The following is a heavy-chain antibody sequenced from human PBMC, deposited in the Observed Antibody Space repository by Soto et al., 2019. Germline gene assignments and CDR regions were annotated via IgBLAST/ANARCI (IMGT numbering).Heavy chain of an antibody. CDR1: GFTFSSYA. J-gene: IGHJ4*02. CDR3: AKGSVATIPIEYYFDY. D-gene: IGHD5-12*01. Sequence: GGSLRLSCAASGFTFSSYAMSWVRQAPGKGLEWVSAISGSGGSTYYADSVKGRFTISRDNSKNTLYLQMNSLRAEDTAVYYCAKGSVATIPIEYYFDYWGQGTLVTVSS. CDR2: ISGSGGST. V-gene: IGHV3-23*01.